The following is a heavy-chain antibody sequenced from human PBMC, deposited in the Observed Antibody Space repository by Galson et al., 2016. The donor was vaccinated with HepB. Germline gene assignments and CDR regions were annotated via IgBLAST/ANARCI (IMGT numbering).Heavy chain of an antibody. D-gene: IGHD3-9*01. CDR3: AKNDILAGYSAFDY. CDR1: GFTFNSFG. Sequence: SLRLSCAASGFTFNSFGMHWVRQAPGKGLEWVAVIWYDGSNKYYGGSVKGRFTISRDNSKNTLYLQMNRLRVEDTAVYYCAKNDILAGYSAFDYWGQGTLVTVSS. CDR2: IWYDGSNK. J-gene: IGHJ4*02. V-gene: IGHV3-33*06.